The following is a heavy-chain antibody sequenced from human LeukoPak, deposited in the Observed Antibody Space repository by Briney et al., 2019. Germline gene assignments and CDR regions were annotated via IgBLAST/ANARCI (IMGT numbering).Heavy chain of an antibody. CDR1: GFTFDDYA. CDR2: ISWDGGST. Sequence: GGSLRLSCAASGFTFDDYAMHWVRQAPGKGLEWVSLISWDGGSTYYADSVKGRFTISRDNSKNSLYLQMNSLRAEDTALYYCAKARDYGSGSPLDYWGQGTLVTVSS. V-gene: IGHV3-43D*03. D-gene: IGHD3-10*01. J-gene: IGHJ4*02. CDR3: AKARDYGSGSPLDY.